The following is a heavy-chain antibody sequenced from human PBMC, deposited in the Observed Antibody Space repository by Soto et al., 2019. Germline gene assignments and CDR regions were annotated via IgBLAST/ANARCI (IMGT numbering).Heavy chain of an antibody. V-gene: IGHV3-48*01. J-gene: IGHJ6*01. CDR2: ISRSGDVI. CDR1: GFPFSDYS. Sequence: EVQLVESGGGLVQPGESLRLSCAVSGFPFSDYSMSWVRQAPGKGLEWVSYISRSGDVIKYADSVKGRFTTSRDNVKNSLFLQKNSLSAEDTAVYYCARDGPVAGKRYFYGMDVWGQGNTVTVSS. CDR3: ARDGPVAGKRYFYGMDV. D-gene: IGHD6-19*01.